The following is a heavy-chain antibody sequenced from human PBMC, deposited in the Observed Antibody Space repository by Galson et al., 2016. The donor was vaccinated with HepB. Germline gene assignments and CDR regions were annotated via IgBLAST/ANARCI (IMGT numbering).Heavy chain of an antibody. CDR1: GFTFSGHG. CDR2: ISYDGIDK. CDR3: AKGGDNWNFFDY. D-gene: IGHD1-7*01. J-gene: IGHJ4*02. Sequence: SLRLSCAASGFTFSGHGMHWVRQAPGKGPEWVALISYDGIDKNYVDSVKGRFTISRDNSKNTLYLQMNSLRAEDTAVYYCAKGGDNWNFFDYCGQGTLVTVSS. V-gene: IGHV3-30*18.